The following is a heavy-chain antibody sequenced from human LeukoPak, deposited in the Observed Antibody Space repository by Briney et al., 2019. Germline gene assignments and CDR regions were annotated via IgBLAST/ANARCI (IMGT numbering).Heavy chain of an antibody. CDR3: AKDRRSIAARFFDY. CDR1: GFTFSSYG. Sequence: PGRSLRLSCAASGFTFSSYGMHWVRQAPGKGLEWVAFIRYDGSNKYYADSVKGRFTISRDNSKNTLYLQMNSLRAEDTAVYYCAKDRRSIAARFFDYWGQGTLVTASS. J-gene: IGHJ4*02. CDR2: IRYDGSNK. V-gene: IGHV3-30*02. D-gene: IGHD6-6*01.